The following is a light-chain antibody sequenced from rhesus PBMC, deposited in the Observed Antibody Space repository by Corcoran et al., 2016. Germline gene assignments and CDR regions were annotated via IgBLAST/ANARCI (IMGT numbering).Light chain of an antibody. CDR2: DVS. V-gene: IGLV2-23*01. Sequence: AALTQPPSVSGSPGQSVTISCTGTSSDIGGYNYVSWYQKHPGKAPKLMIYDVSKRPSGVSDRFSGSKSGNTASLTISGLQAEDEADYYCSSYAGSNTFIFGAGTRLTVL. J-gene: IGLJ1*01. CDR1: SSDIGGYNY. CDR3: SSYAGSNTFI.